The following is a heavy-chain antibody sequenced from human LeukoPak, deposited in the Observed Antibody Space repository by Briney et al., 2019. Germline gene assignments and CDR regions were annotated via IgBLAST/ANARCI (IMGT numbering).Heavy chain of an antibody. J-gene: IGHJ4*02. D-gene: IGHD3-22*01. V-gene: IGHV3-23*01. Sequence: GGSLRLSCAASGFTFSSYAMSWVRQAPGEGLEWVSAISGSGGSTYYADSVKGRFTISRDNSKNTLYLKMNSLRAEETAVYYCAKEMRYYDSSGYSQYYFDYWGQGTLVTVSS. CDR1: GFTFSSYA. CDR3: AKEMRYYDSSGYSQYYFDY. CDR2: ISGSGGST.